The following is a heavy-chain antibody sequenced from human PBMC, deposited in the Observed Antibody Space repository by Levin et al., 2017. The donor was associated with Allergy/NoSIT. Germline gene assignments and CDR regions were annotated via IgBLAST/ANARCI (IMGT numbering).Heavy chain of an antibody. CDR2: IKQDGSEK. D-gene: IGHD6-13*01. V-gene: IGHV3-7*01. Sequence: GASVKVSCAASGFTFSSHWMNWVRQAPGKGLEWVATIKQDGSEKYYVASVKGRFTISRDNAKNSLYLQMNSLRAEDTALYYCARRPSSSWSGFDPWGQGTLVTVSS. CDR1: GFTFSSHW. CDR3: ARRPSSSWSGFDP. J-gene: IGHJ5*02.